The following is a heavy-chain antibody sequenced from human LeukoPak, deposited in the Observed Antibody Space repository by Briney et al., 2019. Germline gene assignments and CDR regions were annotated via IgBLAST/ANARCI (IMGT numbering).Heavy chain of an antibody. Sequence: SETLSLTCTVSGGSISSYYWSRIRQPTGKGLEWIGYIYTSGSTNYNPSLKSRVTISVDTSKNQFSLKLSSVTAADTAVYYCARSITIFGVVTDDDAFDIWGQGTMVTVSS. CDR3: ARSITIFGVVTDDDAFDI. D-gene: IGHD3-3*01. V-gene: IGHV4-4*09. CDR2: IYTSGST. J-gene: IGHJ3*02. CDR1: GGSISSYY.